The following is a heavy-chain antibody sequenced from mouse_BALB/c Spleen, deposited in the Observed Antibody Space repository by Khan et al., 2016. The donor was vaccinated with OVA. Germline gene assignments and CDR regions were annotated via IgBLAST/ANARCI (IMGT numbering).Heavy chain of an antibody. D-gene: IGHD4-1*01. J-gene: IGHJ3*01. CDR3: AREASSWDFSFPY. CDR2: INPYNAGT. Sequence: VQLQQSGPELVEPGASVKMSCKAFGYTFTNYVMHWVKQKPGQGLEWIGYINPYNAGTRYNEKFKGKATLTSDISSTTAYMELSSLTSEDSAVYYCAREASSWDFSFPYWGQGTLVTVSA. CDR1: GYTFTNYV. V-gene: IGHV1S136*01.